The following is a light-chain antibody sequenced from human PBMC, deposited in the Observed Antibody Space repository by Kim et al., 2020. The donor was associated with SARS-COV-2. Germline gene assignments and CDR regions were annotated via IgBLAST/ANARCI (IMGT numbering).Light chain of an antibody. J-gene: IGLJ1*01. Sequence: LSPGQTASISCSGDKLGDEYACWYQQKPGQSPVLVIYQDSKRPSGIPERFSGSNSGNTATLTISGTQAMDEADYYCQAWDSSTEVFGTGTKVTVL. V-gene: IGLV3-1*01. CDR3: QAWDSSTEV. CDR1: KLGDEY. CDR2: QDS.